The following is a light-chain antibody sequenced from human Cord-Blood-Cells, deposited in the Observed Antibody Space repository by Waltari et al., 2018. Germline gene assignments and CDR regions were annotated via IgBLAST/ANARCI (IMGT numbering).Light chain of an antibody. CDR1: STDAGGDHY. Sequence: QSALTQPASVSGSPGQSITISCTCTSTDAGGDHYVSGYQHHPGKAHKLMIYVGSKRPSGVSNRFAGSKSGNTASLTISGLQAEDEADYYCSSYTSSSTLVFGGGTKLTVL. V-gene: IGLV2-14*03. J-gene: IGLJ2*01. CDR2: VGS. CDR3: SSYTSSSTLV.